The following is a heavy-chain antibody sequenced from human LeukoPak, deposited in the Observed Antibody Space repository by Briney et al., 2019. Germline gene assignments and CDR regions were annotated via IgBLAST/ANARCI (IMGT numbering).Heavy chain of an antibody. J-gene: IGHJ4*02. D-gene: IGHD2-15*01. CDR2: IVGGGDGT. Sequence: AGGPLGPSVEPPGLPFANYPLSWSGKPPGRGRKGSPAIVGGGDGTYYADSVKGRFTTSRDNSKNTVDLQMNSLRAEDTALYYCAKVETCSGGGCYYFDYWGQGARVTVSS. CDR1: GLPFANYP. V-gene: IGHV3-23*01. CDR3: AKVETCSGGGCYYFDY.